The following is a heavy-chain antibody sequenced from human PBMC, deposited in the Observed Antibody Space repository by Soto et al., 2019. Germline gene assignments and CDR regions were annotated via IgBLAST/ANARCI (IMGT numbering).Heavy chain of an antibody. CDR1: GFTFSSYA. J-gene: IGHJ4*02. CDR3: AKDPMPRPIVVVPAAHDY. CDR2: ISGSGGST. Sequence: EVQLLESGGGLVQPGGSLRLSCAASGFTFSSYAMSWVRQAPGKGLEWVSAISGSGGSTYYADSVKGRFTISRDNSKNTLYLQMNSLRAEDTAVYYCAKDPMPRPIVVVPAAHDYWGQGTLVTVSS. V-gene: IGHV3-23*01. D-gene: IGHD2-2*01.